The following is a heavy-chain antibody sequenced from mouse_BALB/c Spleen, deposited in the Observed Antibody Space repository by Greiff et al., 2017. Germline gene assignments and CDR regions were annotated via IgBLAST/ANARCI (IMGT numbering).Heavy chain of an antibody. Sequence: EVQLVESGGGLVKPGGSLKLSCAASGFAFGSYDMSWVRQTPEKRLEWVAYISSGGGSTYYPDTVKGRFTISRDNAKNTLYLQMSSLKSEDTAMYYCARLLVPYYAMDYWGQGTSVTVSS. J-gene: IGHJ4*01. CDR3: ARLLVPYYAMDY. CDR2: ISSGGGST. CDR1: GFAFGSYD. V-gene: IGHV5-12-1*01. D-gene: IGHD2-10*02.